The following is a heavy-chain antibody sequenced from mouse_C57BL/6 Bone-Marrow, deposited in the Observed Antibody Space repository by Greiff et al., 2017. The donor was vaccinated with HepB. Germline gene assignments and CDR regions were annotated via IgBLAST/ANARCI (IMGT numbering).Heavy chain of an antibody. D-gene: IGHD1-1*01. Sequence: VQLQQSGAELARPGASVKMSCKASGYTFTSYTMHWVKQRPGQGLEWIGYINPSSGYTKYNQKFKDKATLTADKSSSTAYMQLSSLTSEDSAVYYCARADYYGSSYGGFAYWGQGTLVTVSA. J-gene: IGHJ3*01. CDR3: ARADYYGSSYGGFAY. CDR2: INPSSGYT. CDR1: GYTFTSYT. V-gene: IGHV1-4*01.